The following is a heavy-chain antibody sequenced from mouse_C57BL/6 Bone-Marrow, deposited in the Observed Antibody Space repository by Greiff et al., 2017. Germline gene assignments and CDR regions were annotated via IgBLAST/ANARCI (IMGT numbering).Heavy chain of an antibody. J-gene: IGHJ1*03. CDR2: ILPGSGST. Sequence: QVQLKQSGAELMKPGASVKLSCKATGYTFTGYWIEWVKQRPGHGLEWIGEILPGSGSTNYNEKFKGKATFTADTSSNTAYMQLSSLTSEDSAVYYCSLYDGYLNWYFDVWGTGTTVTVSS. D-gene: IGHD2-3*01. CDR1: GYTFTGYW. CDR3: SLYDGYLNWYFDV. V-gene: IGHV1-9*01.